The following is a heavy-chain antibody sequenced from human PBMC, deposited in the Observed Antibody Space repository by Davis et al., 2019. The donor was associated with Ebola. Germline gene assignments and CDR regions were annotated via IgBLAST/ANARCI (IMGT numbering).Heavy chain of an antibody. CDR2: IKQDGSEK. J-gene: IGHJ4*02. D-gene: IGHD6-19*01. CDR3: AREPRSIAVAGTGDY. V-gene: IGHV3-7*03. Sequence: GESLKISCAASGFTFSSYWMSWVRQAPGKGLEWVANIKQDGSEKYYVDSVKGRFTISRDNAKNSLYLQMNSLRAEDTAVYYCAREPRSIAVAGTGDYWGQGTLVTVSS. CDR1: GFTFSSYW.